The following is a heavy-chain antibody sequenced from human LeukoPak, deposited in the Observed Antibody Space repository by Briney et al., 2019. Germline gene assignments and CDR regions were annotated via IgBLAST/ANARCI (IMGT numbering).Heavy chain of an antibody. D-gene: IGHD3-9*01. CDR3: AKDRPDILTGSQFDY. CDR2: ISGSGGST. Sequence: GASPRLSCAASGFTFSSYAMSWVRQAPGKGLEWVSAISGSGGSTYYADSVKGRFTISRDNSKNTLYLQMNSLRAEDTAVYYCAKDRPDILTGSQFDYWGQGTLVTVSS. CDR1: GFTFSSYA. J-gene: IGHJ4*02. V-gene: IGHV3-23*01.